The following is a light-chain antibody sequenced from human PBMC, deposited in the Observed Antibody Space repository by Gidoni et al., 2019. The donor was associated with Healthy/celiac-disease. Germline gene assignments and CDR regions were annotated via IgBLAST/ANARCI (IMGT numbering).Light chain of an antibody. CDR2: DNN. CDR1: SPKIGNNY. V-gene: IGLV1-51*01. Sequence: QSVLTQPPSVSAAPGQKVTISCSGSSPKIGNNYLSWYQQLPGTAPKLLIYDNNKRPSGIPDRFSGSKSGTSATLGITGLQTGDEADYYCGTWDSSLSAYVFGTGTKVTVL. J-gene: IGLJ1*01. CDR3: GTWDSSLSAYV.